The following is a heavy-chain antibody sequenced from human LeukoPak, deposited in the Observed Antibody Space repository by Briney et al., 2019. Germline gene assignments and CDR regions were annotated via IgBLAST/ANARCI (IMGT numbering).Heavy chain of an antibody. Sequence: SETPSLTCTVSGGSISSGGYYWRWIRQHPGKGLEWIGYIYYSGSTYYNPSLKSRVTISVDTSENQFSLKLSSVTAADTAVYYCARDHTAMVTGWFDPWGQGTLVTVSS. D-gene: IGHD5-18*01. CDR1: GGSISSGGYY. CDR3: ARDHTAMVTGWFDP. CDR2: IYYSGST. J-gene: IGHJ5*02. V-gene: IGHV4-31*03.